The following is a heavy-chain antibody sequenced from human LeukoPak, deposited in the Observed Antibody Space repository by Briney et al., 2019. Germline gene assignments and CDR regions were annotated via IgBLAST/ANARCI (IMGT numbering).Heavy chain of an antibody. J-gene: IGHJ4*02. CDR3: ARVEGGYYDILTGTTFGY. D-gene: IGHD3-9*01. CDR1: GGSISSGGYY. V-gene: IGHV4-31*03. Sequence: PSETLSLTCTVSGGSISSGGYYWSWIRQHPGKGLEWIGYIYYSGSTYYSPSLKSRVTISVDTSKNQFSLKLSSVTAADTAVYYCARVEGGYYDILTGTTFGYWGQGTLVTVSS. CDR2: IYYSGST.